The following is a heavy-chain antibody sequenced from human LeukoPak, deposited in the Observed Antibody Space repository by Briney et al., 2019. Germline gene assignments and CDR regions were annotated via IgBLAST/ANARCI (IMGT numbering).Heavy chain of an antibody. V-gene: IGHV4-4*07. CDR1: GGSISSYY. Sequence: PSETLSLTCTVSGGSISSYYWSWIRQPAGKGLEWIGRIYTSGSANYNPSLKSRVTISVDTSKNQFSLKLSSVTAADTAVYYCARDSSSGAFDIWGQGTMVTVSS. CDR2: IYTSGSA. CDR3: ARDSSSGAFDI. J-gene: IGHJ3*02. D-gene: IGHD6-6*01.